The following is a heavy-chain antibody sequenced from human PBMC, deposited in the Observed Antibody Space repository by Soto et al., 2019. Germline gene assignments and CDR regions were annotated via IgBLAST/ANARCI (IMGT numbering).Heavy chain of an antibody. CDR2: ISGSGGST. J-gene: IGHJ4*02. D-gene: IGHD3-22*01. CDR1: GFTFSSYA. Sequence: GGALRLSFAASGFTFSSYALSLVRQAPGKGLEWVSAISGSGGSTYYADSVKGRFTISRDNSKNTLYLQMNSLRAEDTAVDYCALVNGYYLIDYWAQGTPVTGSS. V-gene: IGHV3-23*01. CDR3: ALVNGYYLIDY.